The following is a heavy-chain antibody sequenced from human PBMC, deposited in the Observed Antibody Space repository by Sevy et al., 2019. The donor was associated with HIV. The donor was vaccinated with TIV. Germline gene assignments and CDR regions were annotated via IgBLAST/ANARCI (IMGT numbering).Heavy chain of an antibody. V-gene: IGHV3-21*01. CDR3: ARDRDGSGSSGGYGMDV. Sequence: GSLRLSCVGSGITFSYYSMNWVRQAPGKGLEWVSSISSSSSNIYYAGSVKGRFTISRDNAKKSLYLQMNSLRAEDTAVYYCARDRDGSGSSGGYGMDVWGQGTTVTVSS. J-gene: IGHJ6*02. D-gene: IGHD3-10*01. CDR1: GITFSYYS. CDR2: ISSSSSNI.